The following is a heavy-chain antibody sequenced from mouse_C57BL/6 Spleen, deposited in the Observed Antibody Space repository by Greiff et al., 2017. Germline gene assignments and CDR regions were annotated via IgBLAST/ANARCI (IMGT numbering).Heavy chain of an antibody. CDR3: ARSNYRDYYAMDY. D-gene: IGHD2-14*01. CDR2: INPGSGGT. J-gene: IGHJ4*01. V-gene: IGHV1-54*01. CDR1: GYAFTNYL. Sequence: VQLQQSGAELVRPGTSVKVSCKASGYAFTNYLIEWVKQRPGQGLEWIGVINPGSGGTNYNEKFKGKATLTADKSSSTAYMQLSSLTSEDAAVYFCARSNYRDYYAMDYWGQGTSVTVSS.